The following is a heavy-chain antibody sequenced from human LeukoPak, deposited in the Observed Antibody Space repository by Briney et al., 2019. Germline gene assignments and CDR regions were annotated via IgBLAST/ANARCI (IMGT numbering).Heavy chain of an antibody. J-gene: IGHJ6*03. V-gene: IGHV4-34*01. CDR2: INHSGST. CDR1: GGSFSGYY. Sequence: SETLSLTCAVYGGSFSGYYWSWIRQPPGKGLEWIGEINHSGSTNYNPSLKSRVTISVDTSKNQFSLKLSSVTAADTAVYYCATFYCSGGSCYQYYYYYYMDVWGKGTTVTISS. D-gene: IGHD2-15*01. CDR3: ATFYCSGGSCYQYYYYYYMDV.